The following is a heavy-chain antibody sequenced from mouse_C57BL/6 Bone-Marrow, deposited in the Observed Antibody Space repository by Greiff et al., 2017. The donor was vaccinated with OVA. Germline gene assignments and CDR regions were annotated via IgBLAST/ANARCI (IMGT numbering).Heavy chain of an antibody. Sequence: QVQLQQPGTDLVKPGASVKLSCKASGYTFTSYWMHWVKQRPGQGLEWIGNINPSNGGTNYNEKFKSKATLTVDKSSSTAYMQLSSLTSEDSAVYYCARLDDGYYAYYAMDYWGQGTSVTVSS. CDR3: ARLDDGYYAYYAMDY. D-gene: IGHD2-3*01. J-gene: IGHJ4*01. CDR1: GYTFTSYW. V-gene: IGHV1-53*01. CDR2: INPSNGGT.